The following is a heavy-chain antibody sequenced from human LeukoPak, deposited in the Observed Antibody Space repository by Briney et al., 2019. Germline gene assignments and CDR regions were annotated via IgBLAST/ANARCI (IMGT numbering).Heavy chain of an antibody. CDR3: ARDRSSWYVNYYYYGMDV. Sequence: ASVKVSCKASGYTFTGYYMHWVRQAPGQGLEWMGWINPNSGGTNYAQKFQGRVTMTRDTSISTACMGLSRLSSDDTAVYYCARDRSSWYVNYYYYGMDVWGQGTTVTVSS. CDR2: INPNSGGT. CDR1: GYTFTGYY. V-gene: IGHV1-2*02. D-gene: IGHD6-13*01. J-gene: IGHJ6*02.